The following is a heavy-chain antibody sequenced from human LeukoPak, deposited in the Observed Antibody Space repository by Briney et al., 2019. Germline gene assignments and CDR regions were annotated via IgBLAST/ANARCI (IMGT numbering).Heavy chain of an antibody. J-gene: IGHJ6*03. CDR2: INHSGST. CDR1: GGSFSGYY. Sequence: SETLSLTCAVYGGSFSGYYWSWIRQPPGKGLEWIGEINHSGSTNYNPSLKSRVTISVDTSKNQFSLKLSSVTAADTAVYYCAREVRGYMDVWGKGTTVIISS. D-gene: IGHD3-10*01. CDR3: AREVRGYMDV. V-gene: IGHV4-34*01.